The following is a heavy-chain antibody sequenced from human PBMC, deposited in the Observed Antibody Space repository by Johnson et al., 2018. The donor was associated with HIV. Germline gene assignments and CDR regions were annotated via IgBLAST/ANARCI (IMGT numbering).Heavy chain of an antibody. CDR3: AKEFSVGVSMTFDI. CDR2: ISWNSGSI. J-gene: IGHJ3*02. CDR1: GFTFDDYA. D-gene: IGHD3-10*01. Sequence: LLVESGGGLVQPGRSLRLSCAASGFTFDDYAMHWVRQAPGKGLEWVSGISWNSGSIGYADSVKGRFTISRDNAKNSLYLQMNSLRAEDTALYYCAKEFSVGVSMTFDIWGQGTMVTVSS. V-gene: IGHV3-9*01.